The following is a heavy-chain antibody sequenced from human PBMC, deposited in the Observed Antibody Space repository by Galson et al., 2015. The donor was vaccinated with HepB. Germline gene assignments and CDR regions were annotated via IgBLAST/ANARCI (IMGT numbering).Heavy chain of an antibody. D-gene: IGHD3-3*01. V-gene: IGHV3-15*01. CDR1: GFTFNSAW. CDR2: IKSKSYGGTT. J-gene: IGHJ4*02. CDR3: TTDLLSGDFWSDLFDF. Sequence: SLRLSCAASGFTFNSAWMSWVRQAPGKGLEWVGRIKSKSYGGTTDYAAPVKGRFIISRDDSKATLILQMNSLKTEDTAVYYCTTDLLSGDFWSDLFDFWGQGTLVTVSS.